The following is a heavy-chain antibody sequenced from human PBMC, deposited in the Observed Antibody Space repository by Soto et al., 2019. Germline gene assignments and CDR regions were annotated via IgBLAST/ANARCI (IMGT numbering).Heavy chain of an antibody. D-gene: IGHD7-27*01. CDR1: GGSISSYY. V-gene: IGHV4-59*08. J-gene: IGHJ4*02. CDR2: IYYSGST. Sequence: ETLSLTCTVSGGSISSYYWSWIRQPPGKGLEWIGYIYYSGSTSYNPSLKSRVTISVDTSKNQFSLKLSSVTAADTAVYYCARRWGRTFDYWGQGTLVTVSS. CDR3: ARRWGRTFDY.